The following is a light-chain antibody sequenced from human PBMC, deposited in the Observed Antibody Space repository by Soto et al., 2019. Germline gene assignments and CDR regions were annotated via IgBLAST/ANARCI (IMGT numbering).Light chain of an antibody. CDR2: DVY. V-gene: IGLV2-14*03. J-gene: IGLJ1*01. Sequence: QSVLTQPASVSGSPGQTITMSCTGTSSDVGAYDYVSWYQQHPGKAPKLMIYDVYARPSGVSHRFSGSKSGNTASLTISGLQSDDEADYYCSSYTNTMSYVFGTGTKVTVL. CDR1: SSDVGAYDY. CDR3: SSYTNTMSYV.